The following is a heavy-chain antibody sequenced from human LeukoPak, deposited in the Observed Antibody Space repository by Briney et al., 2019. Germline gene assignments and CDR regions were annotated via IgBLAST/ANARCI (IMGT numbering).Heavy chain of an antibody. CDR1: GGSFSGYY. Sequence: SETLSLTCAVYGGSFSGYYWSWIRQPPGKGLEWIGEINHSGSTNYNPSLKSRVTISVDTSKNQFSLKLSSVTAADTAVYYCARGQITMVRGVIAPKYYYYGMDVWGQGTTVTVSS. J-gene: IGHJ6*02. CDR3: ARGQITMVRGVIAPKYYYYGMDV. V-gene: IGHV4-34*01. D-gene: IGHD3-10*01. CDR2: INHSGST.